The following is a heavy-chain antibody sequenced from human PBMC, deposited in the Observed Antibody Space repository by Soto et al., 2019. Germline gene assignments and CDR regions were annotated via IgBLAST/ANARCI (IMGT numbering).Heavy chain of an antibody. CDR2: ISGTTGNT. V-gene: IGHV3-23*01. D-gene: IGHD7-27*01. CDR1: GFIFSSYA. Sequence: EVQLLESGGGLVQPGGSLRLSCAASGFIFSSYAMSWVRQAPGKGLEWVSAISGTTGNTYYADSVKGRFTISRDNSKNTLSLQMDSLRAEDTAVYYCAKYVWGYWYFDLWGGGTLVTVSS. CDR3: AKYVWGYWYFDL. J-gene: IGHJ2*01.